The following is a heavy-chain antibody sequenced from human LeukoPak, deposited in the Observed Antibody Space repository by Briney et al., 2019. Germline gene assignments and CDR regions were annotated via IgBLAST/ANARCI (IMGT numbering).Heavy chain of an antibody. J-gene: IGHJ6*02. Sequence: GGSLRLSCSASGFTFRSYPMHWVRQAPGKGLEYVAAIDNYGGSTYYADSVKGRFTISRDSSKNTLYLQMSSLRAEDTALYYCLKGPRQLLGRDYYYYVMDVWGQGTTVIVSS. V-gene: IGHV3-64D*06. CDR3: LKGPRQLLGRDYYYYVMDV. CDR1: GFTFRSYP. CDR2: IDNYGGST. D-gene: IGHD2-2*01.